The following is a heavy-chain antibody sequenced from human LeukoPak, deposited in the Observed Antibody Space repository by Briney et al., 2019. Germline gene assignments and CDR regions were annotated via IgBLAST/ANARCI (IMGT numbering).Heavy chain of an antibody. D-gene: IGHD5-18*01. Sequence: GGSLRLSCAASGFTFSSYGMSWVRQAPGKGLEWVSAISTSGGSTYYADSVKGRFTISRDNSKNTLYLQMNSLRAEDTAVYYCAKGGYNYGYVDYWGQGTLVTVSS. V-gene: IGHV3-23*01. CDR2: ISTSGGST. J-gene: IGHJ4*02. CDR1: GFTFSSYG. CDR3: AKGGYNYGYVDY.